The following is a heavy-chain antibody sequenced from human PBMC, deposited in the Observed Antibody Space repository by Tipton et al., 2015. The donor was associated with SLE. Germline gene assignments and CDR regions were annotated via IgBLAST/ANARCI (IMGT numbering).Heavy chain of an antibody. D-gene: IGHD6-13*01. Sequence: SLRLSCAASGFTFDDYAMHWVRQAPGKGLEWVSGISWNSGSIGYADSVKGRFTISRDNVKNSLYLQMNSLRAEDTALYYCAKVGRREGYNYYYYMDVWGKGTTVTVSS. V-gene: IGHV3-9*01. J-gene: IGHJ6*03. CDR3: AKVGRREGYNYYYYMDV. CDR2: ISWNSGSI. CDR1: GFTFDDYA.